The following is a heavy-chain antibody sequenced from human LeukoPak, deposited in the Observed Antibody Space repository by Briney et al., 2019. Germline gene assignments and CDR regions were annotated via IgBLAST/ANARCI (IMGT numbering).Heavy chain of an antibody. CDR2: INHSGST. V-gene: IGHV4-34*01. Sequence: SETLSLTCAVYGGSFSGYYWSWIRQPPGKGLEWIGEINHSGSTNYNPSLKSRVTISVDTSKNQFSLKLSSVTAADTAVYYCGTGVAAGPFDYWGQGTLVTVSS. CDR1: GGSFSGYY. D-gene: IGHD6-6*01. CDR3: GTGVAAGPFDY. J-gene: IGHJ4*02.